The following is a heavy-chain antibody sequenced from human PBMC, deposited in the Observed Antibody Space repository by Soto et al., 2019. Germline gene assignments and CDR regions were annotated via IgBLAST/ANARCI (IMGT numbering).Heavy chain of an antibody. CDR2: ISGSGGST. CDR1: GFTFSSYA. J-gene: IGHJ6*03. D-gene: IGHD4-17*01. V-gene: IGHV3-23*01. Sequence: EVQLLESGGGLVQPGGSLRLSCAASGFTFSSYAMSWVRQAPGKGLEWVAAISGSGGSTYYADSVKGRSTISRDNSKNTLYSQMNSLRAEDTAVYYCAKDSADYCDYYYYYMDVWGKGTTVTVSS. CDR3: AKDSADYCDYYYYYMDV.